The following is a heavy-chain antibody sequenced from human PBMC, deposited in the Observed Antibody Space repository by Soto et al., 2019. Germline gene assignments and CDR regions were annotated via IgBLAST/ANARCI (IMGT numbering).Heavy chain of an antibody. Sequence: EVQLVESGGGLVQPGGSLRLSCEASGFTFRNYDMHWVRQGTGKGLEWVSGTSAAGDPDYADSVEGRFTISRENAQNSFFLQMNSLRVGDTAVYYCARTDRDFYGLDVWGQGTKVIVSS. CDR2: TSAAGDP. J-gene: IGHJ6*02. CDR3: ARTDRDFYGLDV. V-gene: IGHV3-13*05. CDR1: GFTFRNYD.